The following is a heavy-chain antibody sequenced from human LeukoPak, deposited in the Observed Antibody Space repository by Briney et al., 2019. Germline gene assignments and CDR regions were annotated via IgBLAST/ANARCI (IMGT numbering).Heavy chain of an antibody. J-gene: IGHJ6*03. Sequence: PSETLSLTCAVYGGSFSNYYWSWIRQSPGKGLEWIGEITHSGSTNYNPSLKSRVTISVDTSKNQFSLKLSSVTAADTAVYYCARGGGRKFFGGGAYYYYMDVWAKGPRSPSP. CDR1: GGSFSNYY. V-gene: IGHV4-34*01. CDR3: ARGGGRKFFGGGAYYYYMDV. D-gene: IGHD3-16*01. CDR2: ITHSGST.